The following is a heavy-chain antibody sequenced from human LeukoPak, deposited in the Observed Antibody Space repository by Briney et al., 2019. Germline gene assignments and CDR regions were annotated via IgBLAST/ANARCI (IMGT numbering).Heavy chain of an antibody. J-gene: IGHJ4*02. Sequence: GGSLRLSCAASGFTFSSYSMNWVRQAPGKGLEWVSSISSSSSYIYYADSVKGRFTTSRDNAKNSLYLQMNSLRAEDTAVYYCARDFTSPVYGDYAFDYWGQGTLVTVSS. D-gene: IGHD4-17*01. V-gene: IGHV3-21*01. CDR1: GFTFSSYS. CDR3: ARDFTSPVYGDYAFDY. CDR2: ISSSSSYI.